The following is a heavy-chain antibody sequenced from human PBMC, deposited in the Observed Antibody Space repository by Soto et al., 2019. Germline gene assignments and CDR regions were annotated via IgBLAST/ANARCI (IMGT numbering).Heavy chain of an antibody. J-gene: IGHJ6*02. CDR1: GGPFSGYY. Sequence: TSETLSLTCAVYGGPFSGYYWNWIRQPPGKGLEWIGEINHSGSTNYNPSLKSRVTISVDTSKNQFSLKLSSVTAADTAVYYCARGKDTYGMDVWGQGTTVTVSS. D-gene: IGHD5-18*01. V-gene: IGHV4-34*01. CDR3: ARGKDTYGMDV. CDR2: INHSGST.